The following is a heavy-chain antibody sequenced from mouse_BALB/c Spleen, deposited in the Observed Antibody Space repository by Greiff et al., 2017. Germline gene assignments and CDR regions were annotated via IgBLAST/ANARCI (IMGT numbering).Heavy chain of an antibody. CDR1: GYSITSDYA. V-gene: IGHV3-2*02. CDR3: ARGPSYWYFDV. D-gene: IGHD2-10*02. Sequence: ESGPGLVKPSQSLSLTCTVTGYSITSDYAWNWIRQFPGNKLEWMGYISYSGSTSYNPSLKSRISITRDTSKNQFFLQLNSVTTEDTATYYCARGPSYWYFDVWGAGTTVTVSS. J-gene: IGHJ1*01. CDR2: ISYSGST.